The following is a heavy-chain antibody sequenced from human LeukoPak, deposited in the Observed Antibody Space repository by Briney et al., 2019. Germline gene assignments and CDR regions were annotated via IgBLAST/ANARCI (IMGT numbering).Heavy chain of an antibody. D-gene: IGHD2-2*01. CDR3: ARVWDIVVVPAAIAAAFDI. CDR2: ISSSGSTI. CDR1: GFTFSDYY. J-gene: IGHJ3*02. V-gene: IGHV3-11*04. Sequence: GGSLRLSCAASGFTFSDYYMSWIRQAPGKGLEWVSYISSSGSTIYYADSVKGRFTISRDNAKNSLYLQMNSLRAEDTAVYCCARVWDIVVVPAAIAAAFDIWGQGTMVTVSS.